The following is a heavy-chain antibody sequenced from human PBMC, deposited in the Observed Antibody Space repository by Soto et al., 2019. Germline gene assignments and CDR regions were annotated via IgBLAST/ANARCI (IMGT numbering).Heavy chain of an antibody. J-gene: IGHJ4*02. CDR2: IYSGGST. Sequence: PGGSLRLSCAASGFTFSSYAMSWVRQAPGKGLEWVSVIYSGGSTYYADSVKGRFTISRDNSKNTLYLQMNSLRAEDTAVYYCARSYNNYDILTGYVDYWGQGTLVTVSS. CDR3: ARSYNNYDILTGYVDY. V-gene: IGHV3-66*01. CDR1: GFTFSSYA. D-gene: IGHD3-9*01.